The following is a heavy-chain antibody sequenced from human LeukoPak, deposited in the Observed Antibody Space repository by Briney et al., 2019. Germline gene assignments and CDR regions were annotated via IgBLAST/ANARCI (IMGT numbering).Heavy chain of an antibody. CDR1: GGSISSSGYY. CDR2: IYYSGST. V-gene: IGHV4-39*01. D-gene: IGHD3-10*01. Sequence: SETLSLTCTVSGGSISSSGYYWGWIRRPPGQGLQWIGSIYYSGSTYYNPSLKSRVTISVDTSKNQFSLKLSSVAAADTAVYYCARRSVTMVRGVMPTFDYWGQGTLVTVSS. J-gene: IGHJ4*02. CDR3: ARRSVTMVRGVMPTFDY.